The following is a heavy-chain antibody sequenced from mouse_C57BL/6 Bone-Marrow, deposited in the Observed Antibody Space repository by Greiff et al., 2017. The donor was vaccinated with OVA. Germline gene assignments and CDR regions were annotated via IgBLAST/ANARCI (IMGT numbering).Heavy chain of an antibody. D-gene: IGHD4-1*01. V-gene: IGHV1-63*01. Sequence: VQLQQSGAELVRPGTSVKMSCKASGYTFTNYWIGWAKQRPGHGLEWIGDIYPGGGYTNYNEKFKGKATLTADKSSSTAYMQFSSLTSEDSAIYSCARSSNCPFDYWGQGTTLTVSS. CDR1: GYTFTNYW. J-gene: IGHJ2*01. CDR3: ARSSNCPFDY. CDR2: IYPGGGYT.